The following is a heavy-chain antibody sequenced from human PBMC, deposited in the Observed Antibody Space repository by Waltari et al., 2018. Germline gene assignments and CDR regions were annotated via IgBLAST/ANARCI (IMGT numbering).Heavy chain of an antibody. J-gene: IGHJ4*02. CDR1: GGSISSGDYY. Sequence: QVQLQESGPGLVKPSQTLSLTCTVSGGSISSGDYYWSWIRQYPGKGLEWIGYIYNSGTSNYPPALKSRFSISVDTSNNQFPLKLSSVTAADTAVYFCARSPTYYGSGTYYLRPQYYFDYWGQGTLVTVSS. D-gene: IGHD3-10*01. V-gene: IGHV4-31*03. CDR3: ARSPTYYGSGTYYLRPQYYFDY. CDR2: IYNSGTS.